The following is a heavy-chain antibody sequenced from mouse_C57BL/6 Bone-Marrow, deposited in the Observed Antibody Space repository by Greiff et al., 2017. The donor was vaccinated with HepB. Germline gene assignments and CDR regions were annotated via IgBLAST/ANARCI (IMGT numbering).Heavy chain of an antibody. J-gene: IGHJ2*01. CDR2: INPSSGYT. CDR3: ARNRNYYRAYFDY. D-gene: IGHD1-1*01. CDR1: GYTFTSYW. Sequence: VQRVESGAELAKPGALVKLSCKASGYTFTSYWMHWVKQRPGQGLEWIGYINPSSGYTKYNQKFKDKATLTADKSSSTAYMQLSSLTYEDSAVYYCARNRNYYRAYFDYWGQGTTLTVSS. V-gene: IGHV1-7*01.